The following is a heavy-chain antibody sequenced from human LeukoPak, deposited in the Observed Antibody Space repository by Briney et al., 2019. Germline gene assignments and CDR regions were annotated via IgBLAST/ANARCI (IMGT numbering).Heavy chain of an antibody. J-gene: IGHJ5*02. D-gene: IGHD3-3*01. CDR2: IYYSGST. Sequence: PSETLSLTCTVSGGSISSHYWSWIRQPPGKGLEWIGYIYYSGSTNYNPSLKSRVTISVDTSKNQFSLKLSSVTAADTAVYYCAGYITIFGVVSNNWFDPWGQGTLVTVSS. CDR1: GGSISSHY. CDR3: AGYITIFGVVSNNWFDP. V-gene: IGHV4-59*11.